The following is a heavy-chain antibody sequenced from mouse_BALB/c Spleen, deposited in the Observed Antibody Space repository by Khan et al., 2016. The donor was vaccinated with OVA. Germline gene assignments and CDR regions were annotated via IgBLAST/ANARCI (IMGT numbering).Heavy chain of an antibody. CDR1: GYTFTDYY. CDR3: AREWAAWFPY. Sequence: QVQLKESGAELARPGASVKLSCKASGYTFTDYYINWMRQRTGQGLEWIGEISPGSDKTYYNEKFKGKATLTVDKSSSTAYMQLSSLTSRDSAVYFCAREWAAWFPYWGQGTLVTVSA. J-gene: IGHJ3*01. V-gene: IGHV1-77*01. CDR2: ISPGSDKT.